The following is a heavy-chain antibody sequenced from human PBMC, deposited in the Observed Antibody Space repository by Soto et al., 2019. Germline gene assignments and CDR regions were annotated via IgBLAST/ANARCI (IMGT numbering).Heavy chain of an antibody. Sequence: SVTLNITFALSCYSITNRNWWRRIRQPPGKGLEWIGYIYYSGTTYYNPSLKSRVTMSVDTSKNQFSLKLTSVTAVDTAVYYCARREIQGPIDYWGQG. D-gene: IGHD1-26*01. J-gene: IGHJ4*02. CDR1: CYSITNRNW. CDR3: ARREIQGPIDY. V-gene: IGHV4-28*01. CDR2: IYYSGTT.